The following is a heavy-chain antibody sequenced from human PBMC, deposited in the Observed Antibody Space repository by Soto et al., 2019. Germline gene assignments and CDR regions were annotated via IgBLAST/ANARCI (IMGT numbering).Heavy chain of an antibody. CDR3: ARDFTRVPPEYCSSTSCYGDDAFDI. CDR1: GGSISSYY. Sequence: PSETLSLTCTVSGGSISSYYWSWIRQPPGKGLEWIGYIYYSGSTNYNPSLKSRVTISVDTSKNQFSLKLSSVTAADTAVYYCARDFTRVPPEYCSSTSCYGDDAFDIWGQGTMVTVSS. CDR2: IYYSGST. D-gene: IGHD2-2*01. J-gene: IGHJ3*02. V-gene: IGHV4-59*01.